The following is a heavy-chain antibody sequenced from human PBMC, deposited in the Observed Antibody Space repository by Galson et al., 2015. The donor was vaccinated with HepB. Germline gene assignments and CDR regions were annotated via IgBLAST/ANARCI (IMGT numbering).Heavy chain of an antibody. CDR2: ISWNSGNM. CDR1: GFSFGDYA. J-gene: IGHJ3*02. CDR3: ARSYCGSDCYSWGDAFDI. Sequence: SLRLSCAASGFSFGDYAMHWVRQAPGKGLEWVSGISWNSGNMAYADSVKGRLTISRSNAKNSLYLQMNSLRPEDTALYHCARSYCGSDCYSWGDAFDIWGQGTTVTVS. V-gene: IGHV3-9*01. D-gene: IGHD2-21*02.